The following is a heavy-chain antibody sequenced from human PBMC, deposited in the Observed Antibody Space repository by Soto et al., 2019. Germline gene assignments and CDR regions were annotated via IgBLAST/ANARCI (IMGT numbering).Heavy chain of an antibody. CDR3: AKDRGNSGWGSIFEV. J-gene: IGHJ4*02. CDR1: GFTFSSYA. Sequence: GGSLRLSCAASGFTFSSYAMTWVRQAPGRGLEWVSVISGSSSHIDYADSLKGRFTISRDNSKNTVYLQIDSLRAEDTAIYYCAKDRGNSGWGSIFEVWGQGTLVTVSS. CDR2: ISGSSSHI. D-gene: IGHD6-19*01. V-gene: IGHV3-23*01.